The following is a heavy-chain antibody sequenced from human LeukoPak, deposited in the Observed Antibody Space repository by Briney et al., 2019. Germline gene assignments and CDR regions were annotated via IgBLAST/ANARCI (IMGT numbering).Heavy chain of an antibody. CDR1: GGSISSGGYY. Sequence: PSETLSLTCTVSGGSISSGGYYWSWIRQHPGKGLEWIGYIYYSGSTYYNPSLKSRVTISVDTSKNQFSLKLGSVTAADTAVYYCARGSDSSGYYSGFFNFDYWGQGTLVTVSS. CDR2: IYYSGST. CDR3: ARGSDSSGYYSGFFNFDY. V-gene: IGHV4-31*03. J-gene: IGHJ4*02. D-gene: IGHD3-22*01.